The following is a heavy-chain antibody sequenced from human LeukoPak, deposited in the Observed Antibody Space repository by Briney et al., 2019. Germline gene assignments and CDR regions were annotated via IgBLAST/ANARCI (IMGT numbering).Heavy chain of an antibody. CDR3: ARIIVTGTTDY. Sequence: SQTLSLTCTVPGASISSGGFYWSWIRQHPEKGLEWIGYIHYSGGTYYNPSLKSRVSMSVDTSKNQFSLKLSSVIAADTAVYYCARIIVTGTTDYWGQGTLVTVSS. V-gene: IGHV4-31*03. CDR1: GASISSGGFY. J-gene: IGHJ4*02. CDR2: IHYSGGT. D-gene: IGHD1-1*01.